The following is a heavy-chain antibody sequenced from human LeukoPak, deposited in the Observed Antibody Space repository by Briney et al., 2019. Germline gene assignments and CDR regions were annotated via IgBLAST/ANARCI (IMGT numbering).Heavy chain of an antibody. V-gene: IGHV3-21*01. CDR3: ARTSNTVTTGASYFDY. CDR1: GFTFSTYS. D-gene: IGHD4-17*01. J-gene: IGHJ4*02. Sequence: GGSLRLSCAASGFTFSTYSMNWVRQAPGKGLEWVSFISSSSTYMYYADSMEGRFTISRDNTKNSLYLQMNSLRAEDTAVYYCARTSNTVTTGASYFDYWGQGILVTVSS. CDR2: ISSSSTYM.